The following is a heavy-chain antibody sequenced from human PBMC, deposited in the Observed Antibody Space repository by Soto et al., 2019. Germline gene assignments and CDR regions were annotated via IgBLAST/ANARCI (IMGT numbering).Heavy chain of an antibody. CDR1: GDSISNFY. Sequence: PSETLSLTCTVSGDSISNFYWSWIRQPTGKGLESLGRISARGTTNYNPSLQSRVAMSLDTSKNQFSLRLTSLSAADTAVYFCARGMGRYFDLWGRGTLVTVSS. CDR3: ARGMGRYFDL. D-gene: IGHD2-8*01. J-gene: IGHJ2*01. CDR2: ISARGTT. V-gene: IGHV4-4*07.